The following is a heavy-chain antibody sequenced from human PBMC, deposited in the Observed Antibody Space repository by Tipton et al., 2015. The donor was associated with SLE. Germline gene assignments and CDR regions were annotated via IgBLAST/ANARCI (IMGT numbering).Heavy chain of an antibody. V-gene: IGHV4-59*01. CDR1: GDSISTYH. Sequence: TLSLTCSVSGDSISTYHWNWIRQPPGKGLEWIGYISYTGGTTYNPSLNSRVTMSLDTSKNLFSLNLNSVTAADTAVYYCARSQLRVYYGLDVWGQGTTVTVSS. CDR2: ISYTGGT. J-gene: IGHJ6*02. D-gene: IGHD4-17*01. CDR3: ARSQLRVYYGLDV.